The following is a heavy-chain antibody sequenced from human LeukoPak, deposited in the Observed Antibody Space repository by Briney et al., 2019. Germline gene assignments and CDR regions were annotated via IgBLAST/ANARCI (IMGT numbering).Heavy chain of an antibody. CDR3: AGPAASNYYYYGVDV. D-gene: IGHD2-2*01. CDR1: GFTFSTYA. J-gene: IGHJ6*02. Sequence: GGSLRLSCAASGFTFSTYAMNWVRQAPGKGLEWVSGISGSGGNTYYGDSVKGRFTISRDNAKNTLYLQMNSLRAEDTAVYYCAGPAASNYYYYGVDVWGQGTTVTVSS. V-gene: IGHV3-23*01. CDR2: ISGSGGNT.